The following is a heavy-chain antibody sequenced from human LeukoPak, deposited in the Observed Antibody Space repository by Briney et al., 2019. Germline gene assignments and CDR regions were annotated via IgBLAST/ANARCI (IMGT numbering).Heavy chain of an antibody. CDR3: AHMALGAAGTTVRSYYYYMDV. D-gene: IGHD6-13*01. CDR1: GFSLTTSGVG. CDR2: IFWDDDK. J-gene: IGHJ6*03. Sequence: SGPTLVNPTETLTLTCTFSGFSLTTSGVGVGWIRQPPGKALEWLALIFWDDDKRYSPSLKSRVTITKDTSKDQVVLTMTYLAPEDTATYFCAHMALGAAGTTVRSYYYYMDVWGQGTTVTVSS. V-gene: IGHV2-5*02.